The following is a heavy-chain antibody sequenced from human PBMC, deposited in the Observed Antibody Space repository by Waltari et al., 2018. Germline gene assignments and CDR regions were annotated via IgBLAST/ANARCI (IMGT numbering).Heavy chain of an antibody. CDR2: INHSGST. V-gene: IGHV4-34*01. J-gene: IGHJ4*02. D-gene: IGHD3-10*01. Sequence: QVQLQQWGAGLLKPSETLSLTCAVSGWSFSGYYWGWIRQPPGKGLEWIGEINHSGSTNYNPSLKSRVTISVDTSKNQFSLKLSSVTAADTAVYYCARGRRGDYWGQGTLVTVSS. CDR3: ARGRRGDY. CDR1: GWSFSGYY.